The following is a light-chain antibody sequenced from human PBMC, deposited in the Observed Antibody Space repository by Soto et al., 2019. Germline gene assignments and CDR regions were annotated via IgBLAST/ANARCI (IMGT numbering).Light chain of an antibody. Sequence: QSALTQPHSVSGSPGQTVAISSTGTSSDVGSYNRVSWYQQPPGAAPKLMIYEVSNRPSGVPDRFSGSKSGNTASLTISGLQAEDEADYYCNSYTGSSTYVFGTGTKLTVL. J-gene: IGLJ1*01. CDR3: NSYTGSSTYV. CDR2: EVS. CDR1: SSDVGSYNR. V-gene: IGLV2-18*02.